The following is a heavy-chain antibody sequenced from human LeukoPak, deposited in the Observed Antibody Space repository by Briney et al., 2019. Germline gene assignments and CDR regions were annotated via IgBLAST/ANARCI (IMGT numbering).Heavy chain of an antibody. CDR2: VNHRRTT. CDR1: GVSLTGHH. D-gene: IGHD4-23*01. CDR3: ARDPTTVVTLPYYFDF. V-gene: IGHV4-34*01. J-gene: IGHJ4*02. Sequence: LQTPCLTRAVYGVSLTGHHWNCITESAGKGRECSGGVNHRRTTNYNPSLKSRVTISVDTSKNQFFLKLTSVTAADTAVYYCARDPTTVVTLPYYFDFWGQGTLVTVSS.